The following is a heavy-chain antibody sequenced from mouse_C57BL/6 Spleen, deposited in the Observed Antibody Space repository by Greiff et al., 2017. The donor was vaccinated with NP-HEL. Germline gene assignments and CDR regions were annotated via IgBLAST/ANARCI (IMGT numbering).Heavy chain of an antibody. J-gene: IGHJ2*01. Sequence: QVQLQQSGPELVKPGASVKISCKASGYAFSSSWMNWVKQRPGKGLEWIGRIYPGDGDTNYNGKFKGKATLTADKSSSTAYMQLSSLTSEDSAVYFCARRGYYGKDYWGQGTTLTVSS. CDR3: ARRGYYGKDY. CDR2: IYPGDGDT. V-gene: IGHV1-82*01. CDR1: GYAFSSSW. D-gene: IGHD1-1*01.